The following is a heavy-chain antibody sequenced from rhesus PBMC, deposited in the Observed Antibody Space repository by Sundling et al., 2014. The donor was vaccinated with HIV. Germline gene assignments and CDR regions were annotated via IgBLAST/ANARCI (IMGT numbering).Heavy chain of an antibody. CDR2: IYSNTGDT. CDR3: AIQYKYGLDS. CDR1: GGSISGAYG. J-gene: IGHJ6*01. V-gene: IGHV4-143*01. Sequence: QPQLQESGPGLVKPSETLSLTCAVSGGSISGAYGWGWLRQPPGKGLEWIGTIYSNTGDTYYIPSRKSRVTISMDTSKNQFSLKLRSVTAADTAVYYCAIQYKYGLDSWGQGVVVTVSS. D-gene: IGHD1-44*01.